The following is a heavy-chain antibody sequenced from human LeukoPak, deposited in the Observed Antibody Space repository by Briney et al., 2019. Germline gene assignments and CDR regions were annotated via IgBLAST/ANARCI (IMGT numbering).Heavy chain of an antibody. CDR1: GFTFTSSA. D-gene: IGHD6-13*01. CDR2: IVVGSGNT. CDR3: AASHLDSSSWYVGDY. V-gene: IGHV1-58*02. Sequence: PLASVKDSCKASGFTFTSSAMQWVRQTRGQRLEWIGWIVVGSGNTNCAQKFQERVTITRDMSTSTAYMELSSLRSEDTAVYYCAASHLDSSSWYVGDYWGHGTLVTVSS. J-gene: IGHJ4*01.